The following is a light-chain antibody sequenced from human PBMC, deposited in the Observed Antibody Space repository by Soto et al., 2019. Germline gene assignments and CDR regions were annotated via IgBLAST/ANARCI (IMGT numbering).Light chain of an antibody. J-gene: IGKJ5*01. V-gene: IGKV1-5*01. CDR3: QQASSFPPT. CDR2: DAS. CDR1: QSISSW. Sequence: GDRVTITCRASQSISSWLAWYQQKPGKAPKLLIYDASSLESGVPSRFSGSGSGTEFTLTISSLQPDDFATYYCQQASSFPPTFGQGTRLEIK.